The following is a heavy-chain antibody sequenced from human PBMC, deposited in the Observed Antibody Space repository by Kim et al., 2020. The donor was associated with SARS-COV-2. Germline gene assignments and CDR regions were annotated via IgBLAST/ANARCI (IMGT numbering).Heavy chain of an antibody. J-gene: IGHJ4*02. D-gene: IGHD6-13*01. CDR2: INTNTGNP. Sequence: ASVKVSCKASGYTFTSYAMNWVRQAPGQGLEWMGWINTNTGNPTYAQGFTGRFVFSLDTSVSTAYLQISSLKAEDTAVYYCASEMAAAGTYHPSAPVIESDYWGQGALVTVSS. CDR1: GYTFTSYA. CDR3: ASEMAAAGTYHPSAPVIESDY. V-gene: IGHV7-4-1*02.